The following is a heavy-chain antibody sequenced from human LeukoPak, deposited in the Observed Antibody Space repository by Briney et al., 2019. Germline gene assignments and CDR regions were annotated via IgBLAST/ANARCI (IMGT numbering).Heavy chain of an antibody. CDR2: VSGSGDRM. Sequence: GGSLRLSCAASGFTSSSYALNWVRQAPGKGLECVATVSGSGDRMYHADSVKGRFTISRDNSKNTIYLQMNSLRAEDTALYYCAKAAAAPGFDFWGQGTLVTVSS. CDR1: GFTSSSYA. D-gene: IGHD6-13*01. V-gene: IGHV3-23*01. CDR3: AKAAAAPGFDF. J-gene: IGHJ4*02.